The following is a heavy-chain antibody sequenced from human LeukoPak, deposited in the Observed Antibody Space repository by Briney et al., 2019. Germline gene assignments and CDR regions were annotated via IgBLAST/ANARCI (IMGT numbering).Heavy chain of an antibody. CDR3: ARDTLAYCGGDCYGSYYYYYMDV. CDR1: GGSISSYY. Sequence: SETLSLTCTVSGGSISSYYWSWIRQPPGKGLEWIGYIYYSGSTNYNPSLKSRVTISVDTSKNQFSLKLSSVTAADTAVYYCARDTLAYCGGDCYGSYYYYYMDVWGKGTTVTISS. D-gene: IGHD2-21*02. V-gene: IGHV4-59*12. CDR2: IYYSGST. J-gene: IGHJ6*03.